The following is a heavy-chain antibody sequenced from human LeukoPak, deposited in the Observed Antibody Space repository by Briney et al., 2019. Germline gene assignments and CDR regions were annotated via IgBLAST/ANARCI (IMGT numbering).Heavy chain of an antibody. V-gene: IGHV1-8*01. CDR1: GYTFTSHD. CDR2: MNPNSGNT. CDR3: ARGADYDSSGYHYGMDV. Sequence: GASVKVSCKASGYTFTSHDINWVRQATGQGLEWMGWMNPNSGNTGYAQKFQGRVTMTRNTSISTAYMELSSLRSEDTAVYYCARGADYDSSGYHYGMDVWGQGTTVTVSS. J-gene: IGHJ6*02. D-gene: IGHD3-22*01.